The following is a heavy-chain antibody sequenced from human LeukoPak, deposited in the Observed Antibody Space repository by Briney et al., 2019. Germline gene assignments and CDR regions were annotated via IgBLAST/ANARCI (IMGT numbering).Heavy chain of an antibody. CDR2: IYHSGST. J-gene: IGHJ4*02. V-gene: IGHV4-30-2*01. CDR1: GGSISSGGYY. CDR3: ARDSSLWFGELLTGPLDY. D-gene: IGHD3-10*01. Sequence: SETLSLTCTVSGGSISSGGYYWSWIRQPPGKGLEWIGYIYHSGSTYYNPSLKSRVTISVDRFKNQFSLKLSSVTAADTAVYYCARDSSLWFGELLTGPLDYWGQGTLVTVSS.